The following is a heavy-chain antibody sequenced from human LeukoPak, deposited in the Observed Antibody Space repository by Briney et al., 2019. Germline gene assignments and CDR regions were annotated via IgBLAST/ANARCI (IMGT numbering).Heavy chain of an antibody. CDR2: ISSSSSYI. V-gene: IGHV3-21*01. J-gene: IGHJ4*02. CDR3: AKGGQNYGGNSGY. D-gene: IGHD4-23*01. Sequence: GGSLRLSCAGSGFTFSSYSMNWVRQAPGKGLEWVSSISSSSSYIYYADSVKGRFTISRDNARNSLYLQMNSLRAEDTAVYYCAKGGQNYGGNSGYWGQGTLVTVSS. CDR1: GFTFSSYS.